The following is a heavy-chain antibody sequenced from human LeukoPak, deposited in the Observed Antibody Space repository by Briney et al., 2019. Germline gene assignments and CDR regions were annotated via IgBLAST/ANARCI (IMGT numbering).Heavy chain of an antibody. CDR3: ASTAMATTYFDY. V-gene: IGHV4-31*03. Sequence: SETLSLTYTVSGGSISSGGYYWSWIRQHPGKGLEWIGYIYYSGSTYYNPSLKSRVSISVDTSKNQFSLKLSSVTAADTAVYYCASTAMATTYFDYWGQGTLVTVSS. CDR2: IYYSGST. J-gene: IGHJ4*02. CDR1: GGSISSGGYY. D-gene: IGHD5-18*01.